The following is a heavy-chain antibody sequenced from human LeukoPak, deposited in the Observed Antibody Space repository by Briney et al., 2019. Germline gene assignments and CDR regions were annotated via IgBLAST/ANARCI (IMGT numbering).Heavy chain of an antibody. Sequence: HLGGSLRLSCAASGFTLSSYSMNWVRQAPGKGLEWVSYISAGNRAIYYADSVKGRFTISRDDAKNSLYLQMSSLRAEDTAVYYCARDRPDWAIDYWGQGTLVTVSS. D-gene: IGHD3-9*01. CDR1: GFTLSSYS. V-gene: IGHV3-48*01. CDR3: ARDRPDWAIDY. J-gene: IGHJ4*02. CDR2: ISAGNRAI.